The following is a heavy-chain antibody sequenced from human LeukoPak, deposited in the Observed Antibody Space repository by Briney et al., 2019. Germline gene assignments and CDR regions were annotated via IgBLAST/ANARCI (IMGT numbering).Heavy chain of an antibody. Sequence: ASVKVSCKGSGYTFTSYYMHWVRQAPGQGRERMGIINPSGGSTSYAQKFLGRVTMTKDTSTSTVYMELSSLRSEDTAVYYCARDWGNSSSVYWGQGTLVTVSS. CDR3: ARDWGNSSSVY. D-gene: IGHD6-6*01. V-gene: IGHV1-46*03. J-gene: IGHJ4*02. CDR1: GYTFTSYY. CDR2: INPSGGST.